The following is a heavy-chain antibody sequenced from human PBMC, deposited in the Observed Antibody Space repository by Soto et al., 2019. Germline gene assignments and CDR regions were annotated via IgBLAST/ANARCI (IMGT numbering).Heavy chain of an antibody. CDR3: ARVRYYYGSGIPDEKYYLDY. J-gene: IGHJ4*02. D-gene: IGHD3-10*01. V-gene: IGHV3-48*02. Sequence: GGSLRLSCAASGFTFSSYSMNWVRQAPGKGLEWVSYISSSSSTIYYADSVKGRFTISRDNAKNSLYLQMNSLRDEDTAVYYCARVRYYYGSGIPDEKYYLDYWGQGPLVTGSS. CDR1: GFTFSSYS. CDR2: ISSSSSTI.